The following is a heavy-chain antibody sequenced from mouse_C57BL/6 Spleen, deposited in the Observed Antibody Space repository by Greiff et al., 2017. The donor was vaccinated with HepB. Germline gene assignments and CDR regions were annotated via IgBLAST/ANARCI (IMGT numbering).Heavy chain of an antibody. CDR1: GFTFSDYY. V-gene: IGHV5-12*01. J-gene: IGHJ3*01. D-gene: IGHD3-1*01. CDR3: ARHGGFSAWFAY. CDR2: ISNGGGST. Sequence: DVQLVESGGGLVQPGGSLKLSCAASGFTFSDYYMYWVRQTPEKRLEWVAYISNGGGSTYYPDTVKGRFTISRDNAKNTLYLQMSRLKSEDTAMYYCARHGGFSAWFAYWGQGTLVTVSA.